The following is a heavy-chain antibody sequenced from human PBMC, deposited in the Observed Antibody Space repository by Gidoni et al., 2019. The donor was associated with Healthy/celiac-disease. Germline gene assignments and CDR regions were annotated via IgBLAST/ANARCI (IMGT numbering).Heavy chain of an antibody. V-gene: IGHV4-39*01. J-gene: IGHJ3*02. CDR2: SYYSGST. Sequence: QLQLQESGPGLVKPSWTLSLTCTVSGGSISSSSYYWGWIRQPPGKGLEWIGSSYYSGSTYYNPSLKSRVTISVDTSKNQFSLKLSSVTAADTAVYYCARVHGSLGAFDIWGQGTMVTVSS. CDR3: ARVHGSLGAFDI. CDR1: GGSISSSSYY. D-gene: IGHD3-10*01.